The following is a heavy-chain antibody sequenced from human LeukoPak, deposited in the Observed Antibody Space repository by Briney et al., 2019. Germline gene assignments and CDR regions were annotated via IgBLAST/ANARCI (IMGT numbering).Heavy chain of an antibody. J-gene: IGHJ3*01. CDR1: GLTFSNLW. Sequence: GGSLRLSCEVSGLTFSNLWMHWVRQAPGQGLVWASRINTAGSTVYADPVKGRFTISRDNAKNMVYLQMNSLRAEDTVVYYCASFRDTDNWGRGTMVTVSS. CDR3: ASFRDTDN. V-gene: IGHV3-74*01. D-gene: IGHD2-21*01. CDR2: INTAGST.